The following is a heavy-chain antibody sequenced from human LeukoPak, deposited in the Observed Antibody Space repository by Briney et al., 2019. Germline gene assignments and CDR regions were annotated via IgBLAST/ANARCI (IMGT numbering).Heavy chain of an antibody. CDR2: IYYSGST. Sequence: SETPSLTCTVSGGSISSSRYYWGWIRQPPGKGREWIGSIYYSGSTYYNPSLKSRVTISVDTSKNQFSLKLSSVTAADTAVYYCARTVYGDYGPSYFDYWGQGTLVTVSS. J-gene: IGHJ4*02. D-gene: IGHD4-17*01. CDR1: GGSISSSRYY. V-gene: IGHV4-39*07. CDR3: ARTVYGDYGPSYFDY.